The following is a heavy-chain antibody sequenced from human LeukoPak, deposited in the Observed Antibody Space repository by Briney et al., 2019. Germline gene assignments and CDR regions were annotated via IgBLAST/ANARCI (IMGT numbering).Heavy chain of an antibody. Sequence: ASVKVSCKASGYTFTGYYMHWVRQAPGQGLEWMGWINPNSGGTSYAQKFQGRVTMTRDTSISTAYMELSRLRSDDTAVYYCARGGTSGWRTPNDDYWGQGTLVTVSS. D-gene: IGHD6-19*01. CDR2: INPNSGGT. CDR1: GYTFTGYY. CDR3: ARGGTSGWRTPNDDY. J-gene: IGHJ4*02. V-gene: IGHV1-2*02.